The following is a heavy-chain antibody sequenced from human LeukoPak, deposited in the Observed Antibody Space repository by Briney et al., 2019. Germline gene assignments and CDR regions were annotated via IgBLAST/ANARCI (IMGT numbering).Heavy chain of an antibody. D-gene: IGHD3-22*01. CDR1: GGSISSSNW. CDR2: IYHSGST. Sequence: SETLSLTCAVSGGSISSSNWWSWVRQPPGKGLEWIGEIYHSGSTNCNPSLKSRVTISVDKSKNQFSLKLSSVTAADTAVYYCARDDYYDSSGYYYERGGLDYWGQGTLVTVSS. J-gene: IGHJ4*02. V-gene: IGHV4-4*02. CDR3: ARDDYYDSSGYYYERGGLDY.